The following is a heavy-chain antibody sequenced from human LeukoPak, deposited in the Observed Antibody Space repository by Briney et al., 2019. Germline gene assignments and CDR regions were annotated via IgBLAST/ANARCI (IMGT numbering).Heavy chain of an antibody. Sequence: GGSLRLSCAASGFTFGSYSMNWVRQAPGKGLEWVSSISSSSSYIYYADSVKGRFTISRDNAKNSLYLQMNSLRAEDTAVYYCARASMVTFRFYYYGMDVWGQGTTVTVSS. J-gene: IGHJ6*02. CDR3: ARASMVTFRFYYYGMDV. D-gene: IGHD5-18*01. CDR2: ISSSSSYI. CDR1: GFTFGSYS. V-gene: IGHV3-21*01.